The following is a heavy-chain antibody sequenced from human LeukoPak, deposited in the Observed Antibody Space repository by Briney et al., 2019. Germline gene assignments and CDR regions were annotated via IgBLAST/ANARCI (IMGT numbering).Heavy chain of an antibody. CDR2: MNPNSGHT. CDR3: ARSFVGTRKRNDY. D-gene: IGHD4-23*01. V-gene: IGHV1-8*01. J-gene: IGHJ4*02. Sequence: GASVKVSCKASGYTFTSYDIIWVRQASGQGLEWMGWMNPNSGHTGYPHKFQGRVTMTRSTSISTAYMELTGLTSEDSAVYYCARSFVGTRKRNDYWGQGTLVTASS. CDR1: GYTFTSYD.